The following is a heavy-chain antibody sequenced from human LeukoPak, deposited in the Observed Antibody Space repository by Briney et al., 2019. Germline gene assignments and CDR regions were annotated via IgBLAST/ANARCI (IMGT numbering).Heavy chain of an antibody. CDR2: ISSGSGYI. CDR3: ARDVSRISDY. J-gene: IGHJ4*02. Sequence: GGSLRLSCAASGFTFSSYSMNWVRQAPGKGLEWVSAISSGSGYIYYADSVKGRFTISRDNAKNSLYLQMNSLRAEDTAVYYCARDVSRISDYWGQGTLVTVSS. V-gene: IGHV3-21*01. CDR1: GFTFSSYS. D-gene: IGHD2-15*01.